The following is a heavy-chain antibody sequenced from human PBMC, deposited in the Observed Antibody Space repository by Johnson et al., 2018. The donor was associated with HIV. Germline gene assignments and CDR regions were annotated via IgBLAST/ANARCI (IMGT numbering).Heavy chain of an antibody. CDR1: GFTFSSYA. Sequence: QVQLVESGGGVVQPGRSLRLSCAASGFTFSSYAMHWVRQAPGKGLEWVAVISYDGYNKYYADSVKGRFTISRDNSKNTLYLQMNSLRTEDTAVYYCASSIRNDAFDIWGQGTRVTVSS. V-gene: IGHV3-30*04. CDR2: ISYDGYNK. CDR3: ASSIRNDAFDI. J-gene: IGHJ3*02.